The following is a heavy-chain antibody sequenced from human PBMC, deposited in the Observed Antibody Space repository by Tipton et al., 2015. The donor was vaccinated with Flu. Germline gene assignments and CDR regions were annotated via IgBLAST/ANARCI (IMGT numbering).Heavy chain of an antibody. CDR3: TSRRDDY. V-gene: IGHV3-15*01. CDR2: IKIKTDGGTT. CDR1: GFTFSNAW. D-gene: IGHD5-24*01. Sequence: SLRLSCAASGFTFSNAWMSWVRQAPGQGLEWVCRIKIKTDGGTTDCAAPVKGRFTISRDESKNTLFLQMNSRKTEDTAVYYCTSRRDDYWGQGTLVTVSS. J-gene: IGHJ4*02.